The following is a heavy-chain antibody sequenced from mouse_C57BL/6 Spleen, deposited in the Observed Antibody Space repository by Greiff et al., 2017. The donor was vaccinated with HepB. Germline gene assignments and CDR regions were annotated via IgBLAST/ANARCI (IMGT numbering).Heavy chain of an antibody. V-gene: IGHV1-18*01. J-gene: IGHJ4*01. Sequence: EVQLVESGPELVKPGASVKIPCKASGYTFTDYNMDWVKQSHGKSLEWIGDINPNNGGTIYNQKFKGKATLTVDKSSSTAYMELRSLTSEDTAVYYCARWGYGSSLYAMDYWGQGTSVTVSS. CDR3: ARWGYGSSLYAMDY. D-gene: IGHD1-1*01. CDR2: INPNNGGT. CDR1: GYTFTDYN.